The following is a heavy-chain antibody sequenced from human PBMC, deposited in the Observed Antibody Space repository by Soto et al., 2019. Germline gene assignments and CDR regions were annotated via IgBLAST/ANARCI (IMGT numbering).Heavy chain of an antibody. CDR1: GGSISSYY. J-gene: IGHJ6*03. CDR2: IYYSGST. D-gene: IGHD3-3*01. CDR3: ARGLIFGVVLYYMDV. V-gene: IGHV4-59*01. Sequence: PSETLSLTCTVSGGSISSYYWSWIRQPPGKGLEWIAYIYYSGSTNYNPSLKSRVTISVDTSKNQFSLKLSSVTAADTAVYYCARGLIFGVVLYYMDVWGKGTTVTVSS.